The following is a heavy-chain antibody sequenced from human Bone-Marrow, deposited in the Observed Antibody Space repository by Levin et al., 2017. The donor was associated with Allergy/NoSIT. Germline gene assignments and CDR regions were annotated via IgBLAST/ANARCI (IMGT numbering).Heavy chain of an antibody. D-gene: IGHD3-22*01. CDR1: GFSVSDYY. Sequence: GGSLRLSCAVSGFSVSDYYMTWVRQAPGKGLEWISYISRNGRTVSYADSLKGRFTISRDNAKNLVYLQMNSLRVEDTAVYFCARWYYYDSGSYASATRILDYWGQGTLVTVSS. CDR2: ISRNGRTV. J-gene: IGHJ4*02. CDR3: ARWYYYDSGSYASATRILDY. V-gene: IGHV3-11*01.